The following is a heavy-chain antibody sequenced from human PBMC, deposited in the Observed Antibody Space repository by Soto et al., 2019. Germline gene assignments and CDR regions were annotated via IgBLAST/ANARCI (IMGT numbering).Heavy chain of an antibody. J-gene: IGHJ4*02. CDR2: LNPRNGQT. CDR3: AREADISMVDY. V-gene: IGHV1-8*01. D-gene: IGHD2-15*01. CDR1: GYNFSTYY. Sequence: QVQLVQSGAEVKKPGASVKVSCQTSGYNFSTYYFNWVRQAAGQGPEWMGWLNPRNGQTGYVQKFRGRISMTRDTSIATVYLELSRLTSEDTAIHYCAREADISMVDYWGQGTLVIVSS.